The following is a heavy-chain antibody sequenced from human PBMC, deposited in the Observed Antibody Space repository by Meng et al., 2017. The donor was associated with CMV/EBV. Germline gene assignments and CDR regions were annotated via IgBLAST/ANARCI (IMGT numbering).Heavy chain of an antibody. V-gene: IGHV2-5*01. D-gene: IGHD3-10*01. CDR2: IYWNGDK. CDR1: GFPLITSGVG. Sequence: SGPTLVKPTQTLTLTCTFSGFPLITSGVGVGWIRQSPGKALEWLAVIYWNGDKRYRPSLESRLSITRDTSKNQVVPTMTNMDPVDTATYYCAHRSNFYGSGSRSFDYWGQGTLVTVPQ. J-gene: IGHJ4*02. CDR3: AHRSNFYGSGSRSFDY.